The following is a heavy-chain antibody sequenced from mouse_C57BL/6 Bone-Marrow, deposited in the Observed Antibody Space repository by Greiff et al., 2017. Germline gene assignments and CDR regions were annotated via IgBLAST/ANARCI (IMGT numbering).Heavy chain of an antibody. Sequence: EVKLMESGEGLVKPGGSLKLSCAASGFTFSSYAMSWVRQPPEKRLEWVAYISSGGDYIYYAATVKGRFTISRDNARNTLYLQMRRLKSEDTAMYYCTRGGLLGYGGQGTNLTVSS. V-gene: IGHV5-9-1*02. CDR1: GFTFSSYA. CDR3: TRGGLLGY. CDR2: ISSGGDYI. D-gene: IGHD1-1*01. J-gene: IGHJ2*01.